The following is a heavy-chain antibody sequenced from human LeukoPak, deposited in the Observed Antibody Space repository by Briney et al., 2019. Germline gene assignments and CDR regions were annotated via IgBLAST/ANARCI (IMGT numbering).Heavy chain of an antibody. CDR1: GYSFTSYW. Sequence: GESLKISCKGSGYSFTSYWIGWVRQMPGKGLEWMATIFPGDFGATYNPSFQGQVTISADKSINTAYLKWSSLKASDTAIYYCAILTMASPGRTFWGQGTLVTVSS. CDR3: AILTMASPGRTF. D-gene: IGHD3-10*01. J-gene: IGHJ4*02. V-gene: IGHV5-51*01. CDR2: IFPGDFGA.